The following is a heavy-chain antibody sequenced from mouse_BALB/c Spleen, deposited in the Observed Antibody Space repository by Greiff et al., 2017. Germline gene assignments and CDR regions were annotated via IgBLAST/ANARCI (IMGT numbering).Heavy chain of an antibody. CDR3: ARYYGSSYLAWFAY. J-gene: IGHJ3*01. CDR2: INPDSSTI. V-gene: IGHV4-1*02. Sequence: EVQLQESGGGLVQPGGSLKLSCAASGFDFSRYWMSWVRQAPGKGLEWIGEINPDSSTINYTPSLKDKFIISRDNAKNTLYLQMSKVRSEDTALYYCARYYGSSYLAWFAYWGQGTLVTVSA. CDR1: GFDFSRYW. D-gene: IGHD1-1*01.